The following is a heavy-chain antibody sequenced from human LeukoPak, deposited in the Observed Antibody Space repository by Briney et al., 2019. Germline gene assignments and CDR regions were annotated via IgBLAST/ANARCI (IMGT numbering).Heavy chain of an antibody. J-gene: IGHJ4*02. V-gene: IGHV1-18*01. CDR1: GYTLTSYG. CDR2: XXXXNGNT. D-gene: IGHD4-17*01. CDR3: AXXGEDYGDYFSWYYFDY. Sequence: ASVKVSCKASGYTLTSYGISWVRQXPGQGLXXXXXXXXXNGNTNYAQKXXXRXXXTTDTSTSTAYMELRSLRSDDTAVYYCAXXGEDYGDYFSWYYFDYWGQGTLVTVSS.